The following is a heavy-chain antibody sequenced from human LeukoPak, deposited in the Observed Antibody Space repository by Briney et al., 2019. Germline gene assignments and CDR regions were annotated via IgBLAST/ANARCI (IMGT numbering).Heavy chain of an antibody. CDR1: GGSISSGGYY. J-gene: IGHJ6*02. V-gene: IGHV4-31*03. CDR3: ARAKGSYRGVAGPLGMDV. D-gene: IGHD6-19*01. CDR2: IYYSGST. Sequence: SSETPSLTCTVSGGSISSGGYYWSWIREHPGKGLEWIGYIYYSGSTYYNPSLKSRVTISVDTSKNQFSLKLSSVTAADTAVYYCARAKGSYRGVAGPLGMDVWGQGTTVAVSS.